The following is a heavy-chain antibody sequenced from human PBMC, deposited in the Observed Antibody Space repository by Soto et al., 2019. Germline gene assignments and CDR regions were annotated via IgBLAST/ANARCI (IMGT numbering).Heavy chain of an antibody. CDR1: GGSISSYY. J-gene: IGHJ4*02. V-gene: IGHV4-59*08. Sequence: SETLSLTCTVSGGSISSYYLSWIRQPPGKGLEWIGYIYYSGSTNYNPSLKSRVTISVDTSKNQFSLKLSSVTAADTAVYYCASSPRFDYWGQGTLVTVSS. CDR3: ASSPRFDY. CDR2: IYYSGST.